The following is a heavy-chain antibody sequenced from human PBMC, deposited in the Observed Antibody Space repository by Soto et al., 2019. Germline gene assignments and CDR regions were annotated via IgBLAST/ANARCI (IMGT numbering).Heavy chain of an antibody. Sequence: ASVKVSCKASGYTFTSYGISWVRQAPGQGLEWMGWIGAYNGNTNYAQKLQGRVTMTTDTSTSTAYMELRSLRSDDTAVYYCARGRVVVIWDYYYYYGMDVWGQGTTVTVSS. J-gene: IGHJ6*02. CDR1: GYTFTSYG. V-gene: IGHV1-18*01. CDR2: IGAYNGNT. D-gene: IGHD3-22*01. CDR3: ARGRVVVIWDYYYYYGMDV.